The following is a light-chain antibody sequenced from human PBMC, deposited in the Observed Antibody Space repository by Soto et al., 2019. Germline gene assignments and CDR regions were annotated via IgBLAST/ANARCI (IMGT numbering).Light chain of an antibody. CDR3: QSYESSLYGYV. Sequence: QSVLARPPSVSGAPGQRVTISCAGSSSSIGAGYDVHWYQQLPGAAPKLLIYANSNRPSGVPDRFSGSKSGTSASLAITGLQAEDEADYYCQSYESSLYGYVFGSGTKVTVL. V-gene: IGLV1-40*01. CDR2: ANS. CDR1: SSSIGAGYD. J-gene: IGLJ1*01.